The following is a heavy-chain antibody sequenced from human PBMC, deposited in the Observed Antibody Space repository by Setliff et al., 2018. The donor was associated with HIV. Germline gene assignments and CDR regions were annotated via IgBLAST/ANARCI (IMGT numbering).Heavy chain of an antibody. Sequence: SETLSLTCAVSGGSISSHYWSWIRLPPGKGLEWIGTRYHNGNTNQNPSLKSRVAISVDTSKNQFSLSLRSVTAADTAVYFCARERPQSHFFDYWGQGTLVTVSS. CDR2: RYHNGNT. CDR1: GGSISSHY. D-gene: IGHD6-19*01. V-gene: IGHV4-59*11. CDR3: ARERPQSHFFDY. J-gene: IGHJ4*02.